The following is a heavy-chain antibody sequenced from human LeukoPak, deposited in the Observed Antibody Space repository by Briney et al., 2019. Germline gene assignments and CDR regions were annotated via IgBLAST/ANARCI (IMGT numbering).Heavy chain of an antibody. CDR3: AVTPGRGSGVASDY. CDR2: MNPNSGNT. J-gene: IGHJ4*02. D-gene: IGHD1-26*01. CDR1: GFTFTSYD. Sequence: ASVKVSCKASGFTFTSYDINWVRQATGQGLEWMGWMNPNSGNTGYAQKFQGRVTITRNTSISTAYMELSSLRSEDTAVYYCAVTPGRGSGVASDYWGQGTRVTVSS. V-gene: IGHV1-8*01.